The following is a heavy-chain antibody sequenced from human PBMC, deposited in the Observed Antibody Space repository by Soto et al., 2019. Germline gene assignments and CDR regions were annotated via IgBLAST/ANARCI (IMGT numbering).Heavy chain of an antibody. D-gene: IGHD2-15*01. CDR1: GYTFADYG. V-gene: IGHV1-18*01. J-gene: IGHJ2*01. CDR2: IGPYNGNT. Sequence: QAQLVQSGAEVKKPGASVKVSCQAGGYTFADYGISWVRQAPGQGLEWVGWIGPYNGNTNYAQNLQDRVTMTTDTSTNTAYMELRMLRSDDTALYYCARCYCTVGSCYTCWHFDLWGRGTLLTVSS. CDR3: ARCYCTVGSCYTCWHFDL.